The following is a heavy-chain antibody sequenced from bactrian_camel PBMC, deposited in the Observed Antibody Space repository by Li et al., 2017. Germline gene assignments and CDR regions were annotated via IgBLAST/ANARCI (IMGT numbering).Heavy chain of an antibody. Sequence: HVQLVESGGGSVQAGGSLRLSCAASGSIQRTNCMGWFRQAPGKERDWVATDNGVGTTYYGDSVKGRFAISRDNAKNTVYLQMNNLQPEDTATYYCAEGRGSRGEHCYSLNYWGQGTQVTVS. CDR3: AEGRGSRGEHCYSLNY. D-gene: IGHD6*01. J-gene: IGHJ4*01. V-gene: IGHV3S53*01. CDR1: GSIQRTNC. CDR2: DNGVGTT.